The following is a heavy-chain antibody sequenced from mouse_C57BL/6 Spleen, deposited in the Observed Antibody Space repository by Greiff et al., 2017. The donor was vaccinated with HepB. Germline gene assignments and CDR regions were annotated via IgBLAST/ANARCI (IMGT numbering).Heavy chain of an antibody. V-gene: IGHV5-4*01. J-gene: IGHJ4*01. CDR2: ISDGGSYT. CDR1: GFTFSSYA. CDR3: AREGGFYYGSSLYAMDY. D-gene: IGHD1-1*01. Sequence: EVKLVESGGGLVKPGGSLKLSCAASGFTFSSYAMSWVRQTPEKRLEWVATISDGGSYTYYPDNVKGRFTISRDNAKNNLYLQMSHLKSEDTAMYYCAREGGFYYGSSLYAMDYWGQGTSVTVSS.